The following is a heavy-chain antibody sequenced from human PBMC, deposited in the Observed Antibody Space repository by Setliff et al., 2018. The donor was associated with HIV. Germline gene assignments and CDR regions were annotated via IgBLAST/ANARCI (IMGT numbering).Heavy chain of an antibody. CDR3: ARVSITYWYSIPTFYYYYMDV. D-gene: IGHD2-15*01. CDR1: GGSFSGYH. CDR2: INHCGRT. J-gene: IGHJ6*03. V-gene: IGHV4-34*01. Sequence: SETLSLTCAVYGGSFSGYHWNWIRQPPGKGLEWIGEINHCGRTNYNPSLKSRVTISVDTSKNQFSLKLRSVTAADTAMYYCARVSITYWYSIPTFYYYYMDVWGKGTKVTVSS.